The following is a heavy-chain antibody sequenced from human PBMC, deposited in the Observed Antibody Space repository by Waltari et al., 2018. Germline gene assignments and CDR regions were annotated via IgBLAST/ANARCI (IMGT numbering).Heavy chain of an antibody. Sequence: QVQLQQWGAGLLKPSETLSLTCAVYGGSFSGYYWSWIRQPPGKGLEWIGEINHSGSTNYNPSLKSRVTIAVDTSKNQFSLKLSSVTAADTAVYYCARQTVTTYYYYGMDVWGQGTTVTVSS. V-gene: IGHV4-34*01. CDR2: INHSGST. D-gene: IGHD4-17*01. CDR1: GGSFSGYY. J-gene: IGHJ6*02. CDR3: ARQTVTTYYYYGMDV.